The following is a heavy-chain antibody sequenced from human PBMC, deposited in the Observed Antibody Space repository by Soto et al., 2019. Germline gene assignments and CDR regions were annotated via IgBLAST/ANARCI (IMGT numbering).Heavy chain of an antibody. V-gene: IGHV3-73*01. CDR3: TRHVDTAMVTLPWFDP. CDR2: IRSKANSYAT. J-gene: IGHJ5*02. CDR1: GFTFSGSA. D-gene: IGHD5-18*01. Sequence: PGGSLRLSCAASGFTFSGSAMHWVRQASGKGLEWVGRIRSKANSYATAYAASVKGRFTTSRDDSKNTAYLQMNSLKTEDTAVYYCTRHVDTAMVTLPWFDPWGQGTLVTVSS.